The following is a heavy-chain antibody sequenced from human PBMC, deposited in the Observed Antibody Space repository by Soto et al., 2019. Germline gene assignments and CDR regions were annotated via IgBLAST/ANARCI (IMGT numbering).Heavy chain of an antibody. Sequence: SETLSLTCTVSGGSISSYYWSWIRQPPGKGLEWIGYIYYSGSTNYNPSLKSRVTISVDTSKNQSSLKLSSVTAADTAVYYCARTPYCGGGCYLFDYWGQGTLVTVSS. V-gene: IGHV4-59*01. D-gene: IGHD2-21*02. CDR3: ARTPYCGGGCYLFDY. J-gene: IGHJ4*02. CDR2: IYYSGST. CDR1: GGSISSYY.